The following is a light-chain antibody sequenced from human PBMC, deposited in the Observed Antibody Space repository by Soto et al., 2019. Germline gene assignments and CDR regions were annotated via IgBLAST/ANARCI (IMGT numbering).Light chain of an antibody. J-gene: IGKJ1*01. CDR1: QSVSSN. V-gene: IGKV3-15*01. CDR2: GAS. Sequence: EIVMTQSQATLSVSPGERATLSCRASQSVSSNLAWYQQKPGQAPMLLIYGASSRATSIPARFSGSGSGTEFTLTIRSLQAEVFVVYYRDEFGTFGQGTNVEI. CDR3: DEFGT.